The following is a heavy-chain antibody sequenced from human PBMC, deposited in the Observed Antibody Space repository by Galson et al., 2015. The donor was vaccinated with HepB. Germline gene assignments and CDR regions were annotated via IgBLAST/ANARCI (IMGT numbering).Heavy chain of an antibody. CDR3: VKGEGQLWLTH. D-gene: IGHD5-18*01. CDR1: GLSFITYA. J-gene: IGHJ4*02. CDR2: ISGGGDNT. Sequence: SLRLSCAASGLSFITYAMSWVRQAPGKGLEWVSAISGGGDNTYYIDSVKGRFTISRDNSKNTLYLQLNSLRAEDTAVYYCVKGEGQLWLTHWGQGTLVTVSS. V-gene: IGHV3-23*01.